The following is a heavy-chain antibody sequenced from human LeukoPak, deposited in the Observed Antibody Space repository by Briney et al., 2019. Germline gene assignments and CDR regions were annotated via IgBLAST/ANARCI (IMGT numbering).Heavy chain of an antibody. D-gene: IGHD5-12*01. CDR2: IGTAGDT. J-gene: IGHJ6*02. CDR3: ARDHPLATVSGMDV. Sequence: GGSLRLSCAASGFTFSSYDMHWVRQATGKGLEWVSAIGTAGDTYYPGSVKGRFTISRENAKNSLYLQKNSLRAEDTAVYYCARDHPLATVSGMDVWGQGTTVTVSS. CDR1: GFTFSSYD. V-gene: IGHV3-13*01.